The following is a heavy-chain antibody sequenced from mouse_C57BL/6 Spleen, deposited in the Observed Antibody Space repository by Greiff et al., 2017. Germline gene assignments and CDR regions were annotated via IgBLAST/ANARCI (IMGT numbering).Heavy chain of an antibody. CDR1: GFSLTSYA. D-gene: IGHD4-1*01. V-gene: IGHV2-9-1*01. Sequence: VTLVESGPGLVAPSQSLSITCTVSGFSLTSYAISWVRQPPGKGLEWIGVIWTGGGTNYNSALKSRLSISKDNSKSQVFLKMNSLQTDDTARYYCAISKLGPGFAYWGQGTLVTVSA. CDR3: AISKLGPGFAY. J-gene: IGHJ3*01. CDR2: IWTGGGT.